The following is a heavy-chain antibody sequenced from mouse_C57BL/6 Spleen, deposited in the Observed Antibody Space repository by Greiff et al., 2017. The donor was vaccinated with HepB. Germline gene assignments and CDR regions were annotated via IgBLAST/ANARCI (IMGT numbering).Heavy chain of an antibody. V-gene: IGHV5-4*03. CDR1: GFTFSSYA. CDR2: ISDGGSYT. D-gene: IGHD2-1*01. CDR3: ASPFYSHFDY. J-gene: IGHJ2*01. Sequence: DVMLVESGGGLVKPGGSLKLSCAASGFTFSSYAMSWVRQTPEKRLEWVATISDGGSYTYYPDNVKGRFTISRDNAKNNLYLQMSHLKSEDTAMYYCASPFYSHFDYWGQGTTLTVSS.